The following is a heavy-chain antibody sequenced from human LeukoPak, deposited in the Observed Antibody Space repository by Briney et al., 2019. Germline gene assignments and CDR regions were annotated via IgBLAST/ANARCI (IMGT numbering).Heavy chain of an antibody. Sequence: PGGSLRLSCAASGFSFSSYSFNWVRQAPGKGLEWVSYISGSGSIIYYADSVKGRFTISRDNAKDSLYLKMNSLRAEDTAVYYCARVRSGYSHENYFDYWGQETLVTVSS. V-gene: IGHV3-48*04. CDR3: ARVRSGYSHENYFDY. D-gene: IGHD5-18*01. CDR1: GFSFSSYS. J-gene: IGHJ4*02. CDR2: ISGSGSII.